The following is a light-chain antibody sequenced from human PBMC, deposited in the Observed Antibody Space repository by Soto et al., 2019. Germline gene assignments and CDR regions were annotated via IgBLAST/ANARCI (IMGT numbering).Light chain of an antibody. CDR1: SSDVGGYNY. V-gene: IGLV2-14*01. Sequence: QSALTQPASVSGSPGQSITISCTGTSSDVGGYNYVSWYQQHPGKAPKLMIYDVSNRPSGVSNRFSGSKSGNTASLTISGLQAEDEADYSFILYTSSSTLPVVFGGGTKLNVL. CDR3: ILYTSSSTLPVV. CDR2: DVS. J-gene: IGLJ2*01.